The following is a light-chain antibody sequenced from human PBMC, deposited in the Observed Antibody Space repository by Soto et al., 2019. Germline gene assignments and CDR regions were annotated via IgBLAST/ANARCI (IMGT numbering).Light chain of an antibody. CDR1: SNDVDTYIY. Sequence: QSVLTQPPSASGSPGQSVTISCTGTSNDVDTYIYVSWYQHHPGKAPKLIIYEANKRPSGVPDRFSGSKSGDTASLTVSGLQAEDEADYYCGSYAGGNNPYVFGTGTKVTVL. J-gene: IGLJ1*01. CDR2: EAN. CDR3: GSYAGGNNPYV. V-gene: IGLV2-8*01.